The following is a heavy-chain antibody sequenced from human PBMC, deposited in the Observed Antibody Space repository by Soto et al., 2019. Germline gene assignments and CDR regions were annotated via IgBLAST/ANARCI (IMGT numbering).Heavy chain of an antibody. CDR2: ISYDGSNK. CDR1: GFTFSSYG. V-gene: IGHV3-30*18. D-gene: IGHD4-17*01. J-gene: IGHJ4*02. Sequence: ESGGGVVQPGRSLRLSCAASGFTFSSYGMHWVRQAPGKGLEWVAVISYDGSNKYYADSVKGRFTISRDNSKNTLYLQMNSLRAEDTAVYYCAKDQGRYGDYEPFDYWGQGTLVTVSS. CDR3: AKDQGRYGDYEPFDY.